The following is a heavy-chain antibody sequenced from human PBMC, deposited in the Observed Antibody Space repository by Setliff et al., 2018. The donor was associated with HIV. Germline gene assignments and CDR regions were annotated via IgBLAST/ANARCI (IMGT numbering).Heavy chain of an antibody. D-gene: IGHD2-15*01. CDR1: GGTFSSYV. J-gene: IGHJ5*02. CDR2: IIPMYGVT. Sequence: SVKVSCKASGGTFSSYVISWVRQAPGQGPEWMGGIIPMYGVTNYAQKFQGRVTITTDESTSTAYTELSGLRSEDTAVYYCALPYCSGGNCWSSASLPPAGWFDPWGQGTLVTVSS. CDR3: ALPYCSGGNCWSSASLPPAGWFDP. V-gene: IGHV1-69*05.